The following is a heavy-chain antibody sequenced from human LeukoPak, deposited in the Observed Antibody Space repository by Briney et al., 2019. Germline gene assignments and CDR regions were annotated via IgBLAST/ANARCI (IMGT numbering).Heavy chain of an antibody. CDR3: ARGEYSSGRYDY. CDR1: GYTFTGYY. D-gene: IGHD6-19*01. V-gene: IGHV1-2*02. J-gene: IGHJ4*02. CDR2: INPNSGGT. Sequence: ASMKVSCKASGYTFTGYYMHWVRQAPGQGLEWMGWINPNSGGTNYAQKFQGRVTMTRDTSISTAYMELSRLRSDDTAVYYCARGEYSSGRYDYWGQGTLVTVSS.